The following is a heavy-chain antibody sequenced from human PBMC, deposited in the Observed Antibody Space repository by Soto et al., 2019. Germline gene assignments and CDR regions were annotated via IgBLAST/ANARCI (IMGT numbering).Heavy chain of an antibody. CDR2: IYYSGST. CDR1: GGSIGSGGYY. Sequence: SETLSLTCIVSGGSIGSGGYYWSWIRQHPGKGLEWIGYIYYSGSTYYNPSLKSRVTISVDTSKNQFSLKLSSVTAADTAVYYCASGIAAAGTTFDYWGQGTLVTVSS. V-gene: IGHV4-31*03. D-gene: IGHD6-13*01. J-gene: IGHJ4*02. CDR3: ASGIAAAGTTFDY.